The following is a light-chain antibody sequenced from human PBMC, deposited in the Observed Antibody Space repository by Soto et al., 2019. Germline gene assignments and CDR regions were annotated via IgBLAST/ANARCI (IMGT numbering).Light chain of an antibody. CDR1: NSDVGRYNF. V-gene: IGLV2-11*01. CDR2: AVS. J-gene: IGLJ3*02. CDR3: YSYTASDIWV. Sequence: QSALTQPRSVSGSPGQSVTISRTGTNSDVGRYNFVSWYQQLPGKAPKLLISAVSQRPSGVPDRFSGSKSGNTASLTISGLQADDEADYFCYSYTASDIWVFXGGTKVTVL.